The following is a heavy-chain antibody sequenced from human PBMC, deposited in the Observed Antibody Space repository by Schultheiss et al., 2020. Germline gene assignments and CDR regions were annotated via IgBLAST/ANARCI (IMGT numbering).Heavy chain of an antibody. J-gene: IGHJ4*02. CDR3: ARLGFGVTTSYFDY. CDR1: GGSISSYY. Sequence: SQTLSLTCTVSGGSISSYYWSWIRQPPGKGLEWIGYIYYSGSTYYNPSLKSRVTISVDTSKNQFSLKLSSVTAADTAVYYCARLGFGVTTSYFDYWGQGTLVTVSS. V-gene: IGHV4-59*08. CDR2: IYYSGST. D-gene: IGHD3-16*01.